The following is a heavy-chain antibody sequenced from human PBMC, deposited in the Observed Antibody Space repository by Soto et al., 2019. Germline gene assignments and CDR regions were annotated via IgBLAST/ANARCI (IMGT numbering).Heavy chain of an antibody. V-gene: IGHV4-59*01. CDR2: IYYSGST. CDR1: GGSIGSYY. D-gene: IGHD3-3*01. Sequence: SETLSLTCTVSGGSIGSYYWSWIRQPPGKGLEWIAYIYYSGSTNYNPSLKSRVTMSVDTSKNQFSLKLSSVTAADTAVYFCARSPSLIRFLEWFNFDYWGQGTLVTVSS. J-gene: IGHJ4*01. CDR3: ARSPSLIRFLEWFNFDY.